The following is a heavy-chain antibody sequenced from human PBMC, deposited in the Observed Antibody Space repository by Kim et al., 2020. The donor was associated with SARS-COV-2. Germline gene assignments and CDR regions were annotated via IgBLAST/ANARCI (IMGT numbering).Heavy chain of an antibody. Sequence: SETLSLTCTVSGGSISSYYWSWIRQPPGKGLEWIGYIYYSGSTNYNPSLKSRVTISVDTSKNQFSLKLSSVTAADTAVYYCARGPYYDILTGYPSRFDYWGQGTLVTVSS. V-gene: IGHV4-59*01. J-gene: IGHJ4*02. CDR2: IYYSGST. D-gene: IGHD3-9*01. CDR3: ARGPYYDILTGYPSRFDY. CDR1: GGSISSYY.